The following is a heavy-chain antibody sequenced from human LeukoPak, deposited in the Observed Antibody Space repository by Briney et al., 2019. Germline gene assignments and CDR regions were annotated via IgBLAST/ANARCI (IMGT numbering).Heavy chain of an antibody. CDR2: INQGEGEK. CDR1: GFTYSSHW. V-gene: IGHV3-7*01. Sequence: GGSLRLSCVDSGFTYSSHWMSWVRQAPGKGLEWVANINQGEGEKYYVDSVKGRFTISRDNAKNSLYLQMNSLRDEDTAVYYCARDLVGTTDYFDYWGQGTLVTVSS. J-gene: IGHJ4*02. CDR3: ARDLVGTTDYFDY. D-gene: IGHD1-26*01.